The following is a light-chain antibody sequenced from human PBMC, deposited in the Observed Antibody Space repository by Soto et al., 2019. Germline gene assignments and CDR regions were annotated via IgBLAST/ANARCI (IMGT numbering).Light chain of an antibody. CDR1: QDINNY. CDR2: FAS. V-gene: IGKV1-27*01. J-gene: IGKJ4*01. CDR3: QKYNRAPLT. Sequence: DIEMTQSPSSLSASVGDRVTITCRPSQDINNYLAWYQQKPGKAPELLIYFASSFQSGVPSRFSGSASGTDFTLTISSLQPEDVATYYCQKYNRAPLTFGGGTKVEIK.